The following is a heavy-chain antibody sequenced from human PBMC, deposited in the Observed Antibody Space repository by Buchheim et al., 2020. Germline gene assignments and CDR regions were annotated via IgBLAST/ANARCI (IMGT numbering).Heavy chain of an antibody. D-gene: IGHD5-18*01. Sequence: QVQLQQWGAGLLKPSETLSLTCAVYGGSFSGYYWSWIRQPPGKGLEWIGEINHSGSTNYNPSLKSRFTISVDTSKNQFSLKLSSVTAADTAVYYCARGLGIQLWFSWFDPWGQGTL. V-gene: IGHV4-34*01. CDR2: INHSGST. CDR1: GGSFSGYY. J-gene: IGHJ5*02. CDR3: ARGLGIQLWFSWFDP.